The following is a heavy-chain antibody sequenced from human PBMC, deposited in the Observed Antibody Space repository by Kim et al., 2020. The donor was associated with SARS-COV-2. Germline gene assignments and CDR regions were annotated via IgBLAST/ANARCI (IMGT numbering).Heavy chain of an antibody. CDR2: ISYDGSNK. Sequence: GGSLRLSCAASGFTFSSYAMHWVRQAPGKGLEWGAVISYDGSNKYYADSVKGRFTISRDNSKNTLYLQMNSLRAEDTAVYYCARVQSSRITGTSYYFDY. V-gene: IGHV3-30-3*01. J-gene: IGHJ4*01. CDR3: ARVQSSRITGTSYYFDY. D-gene: IGHD1-7*01. CDR1: GFTFSSYA.